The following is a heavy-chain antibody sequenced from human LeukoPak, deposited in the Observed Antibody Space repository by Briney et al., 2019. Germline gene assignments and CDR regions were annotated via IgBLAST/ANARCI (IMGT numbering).Heavy chain of an antibody. Sequence: PGGSLRLSCAASGFTFSTYTMNWVRQAPGKGLEWVSTVSDSSDVHYSDSVKGRFTISRDNARNSLYLQMNSLRDEDTAVYYCARDLIGRYTFDYCGQGTLVTVSS. J-gene: IGHJ4*02. CDR3: ARDLIGRYTFDY. CDR1: GFTFSTYT. CDR2: VSDSSDV. D-gene: IGHD3-10*01. V-gene: IGHV3-48*02.